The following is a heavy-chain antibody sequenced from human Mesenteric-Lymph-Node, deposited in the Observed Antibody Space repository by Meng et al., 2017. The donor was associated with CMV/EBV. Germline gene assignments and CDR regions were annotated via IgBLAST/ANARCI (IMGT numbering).Heavy chain of an antibody. Sequence: LPCAVSGGSISMSNWWSWVRQTTGKGLEWIGEIYHSGSTNYNPSLKSRVTISVDKSKNQFYLKLSSVTAADTAVYYCARAIYSKIDYWGQGTLVTVSS. CDR3: ARAIYSKIDY. J-gene: IGHJ4*02. CDR1: GGSISMSNW. D-gene: IGHD4-11*01. V-gene: IGHV4-4*02. CDR2: IYHSGST.